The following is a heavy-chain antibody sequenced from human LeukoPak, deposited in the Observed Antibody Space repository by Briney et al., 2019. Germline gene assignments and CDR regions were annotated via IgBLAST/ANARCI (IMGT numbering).Heavy chain of an antibody. Sequence: SETLSLTCTVSGGSISSHYWSWIRQPPGKGLEWIGYIYDSGNTHYNPSLKSRVTISVDTSKNQFSLKLNSVTAADTAVYYCARHYGPWGQGTLVTVSS. CDR2: IYDSGNT. V-gene: IGHV4-59*08. CDR3: ARHYGP. CDR1: GGSISSHY. J-gene: IGHJ5*02. D-gene: IGHD3-10*01.